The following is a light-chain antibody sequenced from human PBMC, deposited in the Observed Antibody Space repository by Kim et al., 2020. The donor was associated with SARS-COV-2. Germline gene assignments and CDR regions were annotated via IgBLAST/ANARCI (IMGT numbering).Light chain of an antibody. CDR1: SSNIGNNF. V-gene: IGLV1-51*01. J-gene: IGLJ3*02. CDR3: GTWDSSLSAWV. CDR2: DNN. Sequence: GQNATIPSSGSSSNIGNNFVSGYQQRPGTAPKLLSYDNNKRPSGIPDRFSGSKSGTSATLGITGLQTGDEADYYCGTWDSSLSAWVFGGGTQLTVL.